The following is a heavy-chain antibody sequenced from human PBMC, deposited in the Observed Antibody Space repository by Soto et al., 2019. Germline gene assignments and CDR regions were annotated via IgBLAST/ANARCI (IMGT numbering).Heavy chain of an antibody. Sequence: GGSLRLSCEASGFTFSTYWMSWIRQAPGKGLEWVGNIKPDGSQSYIVDSVQGRFTTSRDNARNSVYLQMNSLRAEDTAVYYWVRDGHSGWHLDSWGQGALVTVSS. CDR3: VRDGHSGWHLDS. CDR2: IKPDGSQS. J-gene: IGHJ4*02. V-gene: IGHV3-7*01. D-gene: IGHD6-19*01. CDR1: GFTFSTYW.